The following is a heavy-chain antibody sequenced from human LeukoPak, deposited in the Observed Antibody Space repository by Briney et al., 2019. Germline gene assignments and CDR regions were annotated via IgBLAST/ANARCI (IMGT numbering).Heavy chain of an antibody. D-gene: IGHD3-16*02. Sequence: GGSLRLSCAASGFTFSSYSMNWVRQAPGKGLEWVSSISSSSSYIYYADSVKGRFTISRDNAKNSLYLQMNSLRAEDTAVYYCARDGVIAPDYYYYGMGVWGQGTTVTVSS. CDR2: ISSSSSYI. J-gene: IGHJ6*02. V-gene: IGHV3-21*01. CDR1: GFTFSSYS. CDR3: ARDGVIAPDYYYYGMGV.